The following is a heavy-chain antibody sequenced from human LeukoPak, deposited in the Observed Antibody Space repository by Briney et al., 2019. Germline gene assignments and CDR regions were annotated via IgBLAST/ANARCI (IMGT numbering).Heavy chain of an antibody. CDR3: ANTDYYSNYGY. D-gene: IGHD4-11*01. J-gene: IGHJ4*02. CDR2: IWYDGSNK. V-gene: IGHV3-33*06. Sequence: GGSLRLSCAASGFTFSSYGMHWVRQPPGKGLEWVGVIWYDGSNKYYADSVKGRFTISRDNSKNTLYLQMNSLRAEDTAVYYCANTDYYSNYGYWGQGTLVTVSS. CDR1: GFTFSSYG.